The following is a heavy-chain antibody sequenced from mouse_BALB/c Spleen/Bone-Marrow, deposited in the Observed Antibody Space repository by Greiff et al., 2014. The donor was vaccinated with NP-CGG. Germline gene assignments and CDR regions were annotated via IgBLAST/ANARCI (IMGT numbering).Heavy chain of an antibody. CDR3: AREGWLLRFDY. J-gene: IGHJ2*01. D-gene: IGHD2-3*01. Sequence: EVQLKESGPELVKPGASVKMSCKASGYIFTAYVMHWVKQTPGQGLEWIGFFNPYNDDSNYNEKFKGKATLTSDKSSSTAYMELSSLTSEDSAVYYCAREGWLLRFDYWGQGTTLTVSS. CDR1: GYIFTAYV. V-gene: IGHV1-14*01. CDR2: FNPYNDDS.